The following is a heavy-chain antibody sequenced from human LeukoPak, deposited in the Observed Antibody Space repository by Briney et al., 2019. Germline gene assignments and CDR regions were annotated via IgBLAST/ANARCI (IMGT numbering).Heavy chain of an antibody. CDR2: MNPNSGNT. CDR1: GYTFTSYD. V-gene: IGHV1-8*01. Sequence: ASVTVSFKASGYTFTSYDINWVRQAPGQGLEWMGWMNPNSGNTGYAQKFQGRVTMTRNTSISTAYMELSSLRSEDTAVYYCARGGWLRYLDYWGQGTLVTVSS. J-gene: IGHJ4*02. D-gene: IGHD5-12*01. CDR3: ARGGWLRYLDY.